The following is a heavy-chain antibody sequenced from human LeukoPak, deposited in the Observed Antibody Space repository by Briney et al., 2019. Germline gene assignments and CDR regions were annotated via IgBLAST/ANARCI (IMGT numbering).Heavy chain of an antibody. CDR2: ITYDGTEI. CDR3: AKGGITMVRGVQSLDY. D-gene: IGHD3-10*01. J-gene: IGHJ4*02. V-gene: IGHV3-30*18. CDR1: GFGLSDCG. Sequence: PGGSLRLSCAASGFGLSDCGMHWVRQAPGKGLEWLAVITYDGTEIHYADSVEGRFIISRDISRSTLHLQMNSLRAEDTAVYYCAKGGITMVRGVQSLDYWGQGTLVTVSS.